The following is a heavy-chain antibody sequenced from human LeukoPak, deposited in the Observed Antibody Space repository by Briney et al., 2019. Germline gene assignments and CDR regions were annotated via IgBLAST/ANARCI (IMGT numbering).Heavy chain of an antibody. Sequence: ASVKVSCKASGYTFTSYYMHWVRQAPGQGPEWMGIINPSGGSTSYAQKFQGRVTMTRDTSTSTVYMELSSLRSEDTAVYYCARDLGITGTGDWFDPWGQGTLVTVSS. CDR2: INPSGGST. D-gene: IGHD1-20*01. V-gene: IGHV1-46*01. CDR1: GYTFTSYY. CDR3: ARDLGITGTGDWFDP. J-gene: IGHJ5*02.